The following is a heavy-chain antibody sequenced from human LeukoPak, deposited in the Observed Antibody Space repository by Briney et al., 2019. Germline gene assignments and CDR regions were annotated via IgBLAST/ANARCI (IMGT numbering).Heavy chain of an antibody. CDR1: GFTFTDYW. Sequence: GGSLRLSCAASGFTFTDYWMSWIRQAPGKGLEWISYISISGGTTYYADSVKGRFTISRDNSKNTLYLQMNILRAEDTAVYYCAKRRHCSSATCPNWFDPWGQGTLVTVSS. V-gene: IGHV3-11*01. D-gene: IGHD2-2*01. CDR2: ISISGGTT. CDR3: AKRRHCSSATCPNWFDP. J-gene: IGHJ5*02.